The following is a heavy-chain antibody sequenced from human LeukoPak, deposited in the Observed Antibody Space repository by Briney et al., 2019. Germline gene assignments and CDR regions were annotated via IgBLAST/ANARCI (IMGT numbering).Heavy chain of an antibody. Sequence: SETLSLTCTVSGGSISSGDYYWNWIRQSPGKGLEWIGYIYYSGSTYYNPSLKSRVTISVDTSKNQFSLKLSSVTAADTAVYYCARFGHNQEYFHYWGQGTLVTVSS. J-gene: IGHJ4*02. CDR3: ARFGHNQEYFHY. CDR2: IYYSGST. D-gene: IGHD1-14*01. V-gene: IGHV4-30-4*08. CDR1: GGSISSGDYY.